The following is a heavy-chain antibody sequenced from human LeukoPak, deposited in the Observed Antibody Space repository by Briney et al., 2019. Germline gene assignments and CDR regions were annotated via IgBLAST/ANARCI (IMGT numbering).Heavy chain of an antibody. D-gene: IGHD3-3*01. CDR3: AKDDYGFWSGYSPIDY. J-gene: IGHJ4*02. CDR2: ISGSGGST. V-gene: IGHV3-23*01. CDR1: GFTFSSYA. Sequence: GGSLRLSCAASGFTFSSYAMSWVRQAPGKGLEWVSAISGSGGSTYYADSVKGRFTISRDNSKNTLYLQMNSLRAEDTAVYYCAKDDYGFWSGYSPIDYWGQGTLVTVSS.